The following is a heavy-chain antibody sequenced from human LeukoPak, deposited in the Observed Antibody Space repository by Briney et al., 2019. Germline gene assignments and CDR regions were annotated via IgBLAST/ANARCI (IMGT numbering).Heavy chain of an antibody. CDR3: ARSYYYIDV. V-gene: IGHV4-34*01. Sequence: SETLSLTCAVYGGSFSGYYWSWIRQPPGKGLEWIGEIDYSGSTNYNPSLKSRVAISADTSKNQFSLKLSSMTAADTAVYYCARSYYYIDVWANGTTVAVSS. J-gene: IGHJ6*03. CDR2: IDYSGST. CDR1: GGSFSGYY.